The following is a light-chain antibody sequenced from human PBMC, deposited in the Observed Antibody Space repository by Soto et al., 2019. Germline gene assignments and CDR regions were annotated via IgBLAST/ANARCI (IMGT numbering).Light chain of an antibody. CDR1: QSVNNNY. CDR2: VAS. Sequence: EIVLTQSPGTLSLSPGERATLSCRASQSVNNNYLAWYQQKPGQAPRLLIYVASSRATGIPDRFRGSGSGKDFTLTISRLEPEDFAGYYCQQYCNSPVTFGGGTKVEIK. V-gene: IGKV3-20*01. J-gene: IGKJ4*01. CDR3: QQYCNSPVT.